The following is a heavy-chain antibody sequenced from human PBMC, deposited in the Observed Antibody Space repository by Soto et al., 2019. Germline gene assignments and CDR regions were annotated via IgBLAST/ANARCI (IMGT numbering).Heavy chain of an antibody. V-gene: IGHV4-30-4*01. CDR2: IYYSGST. CDR1: GGSISSGDYY. Sequence: QVQLQESGPGLVKPSQTLSLTCTVSGGSISSGDYYWSWIRQPPGKGLEWIGYIYYSGSTYYNPSLRSRVTISVDTSKNQFPLKLSSVTAADTAVYYCARVGNWNYGSYFDYWGQGTLVTVSS. D-gene: IGHD1-7*01. J-gene: IGHJ4*02. CDR3: ARVGNWNYGSYFDY.